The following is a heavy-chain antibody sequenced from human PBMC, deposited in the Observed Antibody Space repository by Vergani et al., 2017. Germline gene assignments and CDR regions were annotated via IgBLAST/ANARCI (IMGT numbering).Heavy chain of an antibody. Sequence: QLQLQESGPGLVKPSETLSLTCTVSGGSISSSSYYWGWIRQPPGKGLEWIGSIYYSGSTYYNPSLKSRVTISVDTSKNQFSLKLSSVTAADTAVNYCARLPDSSGYLDYWGQGTLVTVSS. J-gene: IGHJ4*02. CDR3: ARLPDSSGYLDY. V-gene: IGHV4-39*01. CDR2: IYYSGST. CDR1: GGSISSSSYY. D-gene: IGHD3-22*01.